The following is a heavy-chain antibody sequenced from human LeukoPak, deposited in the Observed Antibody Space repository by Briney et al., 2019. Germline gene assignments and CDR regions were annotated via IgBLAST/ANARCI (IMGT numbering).Heavy chain of an antibody. CDR3: AKLSGEEQWPTYFDY. Sequence: PGGSLRLSCAVSGFTFSSYAMTWVRQAPGKGLEWVSGISGSGGSTYYADSVKGRFTISRDNSKNTLYLQMNSLRAEDTAVYYCAKLSGEEQWPTYFDYWGQGTLVTVSS. D-gene: IGHD6-19*01. CDR2: ISGSGGST. CDR1: GFTFSSYA. J-gene: IGHJ4*02. V-gene: IGHV3-23*01.